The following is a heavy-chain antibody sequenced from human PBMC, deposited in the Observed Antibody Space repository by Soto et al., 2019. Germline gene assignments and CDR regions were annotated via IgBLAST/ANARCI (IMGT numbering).Heavy chain of an antibody. CDR2: IFHSGST. J-gene: IGHJ4*02. D-gene: IGHD2-21*02. CDR3: ARGLQYGGNSAY. V-gene: IGHV4-38-2*01. CDR1: GYSISSGYY. Sequence: SETLSLTCGVSGYSISSGYYCGWIRQPPGKGLEWIASIFHSGSTYYNPSLKSRVTISVDTSKNQFSLKLSSVTAADTAVYYCARGLQYGGNSAYWGQGTLVTVSS.